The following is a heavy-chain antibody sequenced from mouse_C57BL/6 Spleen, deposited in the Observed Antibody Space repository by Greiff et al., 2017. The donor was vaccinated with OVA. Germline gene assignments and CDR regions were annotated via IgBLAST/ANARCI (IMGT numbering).Heavy chain of an antibody. Sequence: EVKLVESGGGLVQPGGSMKLSCVASGFTFSNYWMNWVRQSPEKGLEWVAQIRLKSDNYATHYAESVKGRFTISRDDFKRDNYLQIGNLRAENTGIYYCAANYCYGSSFDYWGQGTTLTVSS. J-gene: IGHJ2*01. V-gene: IGHV6-3*01. CDR2: IRLKSDNYAT. D-gene: IGHD1-1*01. CDR3: AANYCYGSSFDY. CDR1: GFTFSNYW.